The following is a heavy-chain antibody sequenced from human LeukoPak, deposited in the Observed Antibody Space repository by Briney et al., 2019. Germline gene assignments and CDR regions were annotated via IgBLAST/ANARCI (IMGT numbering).Heavy chain of an antibody. CDR1: GYTFTSYG. CDR2: ISAYNGNT. J-gene: IGHJ5*02. D-gene: IGHD3-9*01. Sequence: ASVKVSCKASGYTFTSYGISWVRQAPGQGLEWMGWISAYNGNTNYAQKLQGRVTMTTDTSTSTAYMELRSLRSDDTAVYYCARDRDPYYDILTGYPGPSFDPWGQGTLVTVSS. V-gene: IGHV1-18*01. CDR3: ARDRDPYYDILTGYPGPSFDP.